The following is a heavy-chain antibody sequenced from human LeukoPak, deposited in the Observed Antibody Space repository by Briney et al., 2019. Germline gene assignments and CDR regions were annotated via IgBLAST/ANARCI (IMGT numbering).Heavy chain of an antibody. CDR2: ISGSGGST. V-gene: IGHV3-23*01. Sequence: GGSLRLSCAASGFTFTSYGMGWVRQPPGKGLEWVSAISGSGGSTYYADSVKGRFTISRDNSKNTLYLQMNSLRAEDTAVYYCAKHSVVAALRKYYFDYWGQGTLVTVSS. D-gene: IGHD2-2*01. CDR1: GFTFTSYG. J-gene: IGHJ4*02. CDR3: AKHSVVAALRKYYFDY.